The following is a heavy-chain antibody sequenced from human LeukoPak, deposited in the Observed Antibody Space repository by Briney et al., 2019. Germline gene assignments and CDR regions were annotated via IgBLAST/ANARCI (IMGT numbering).Heavy chain of an antibody. D-gene: IGHD3-3*01. J-gene: IGHJ6*02. Sequence: GGSLRLSCAASGFTVSSNYMSWVRQAPGKGLEWVSVIYSGGSAYYADSVKGRFTISRDNSKNTLYLQMNSLRAEDTAVYYCAAAYFGVDQYYYGMDVWGQGTTVTVSS. CDR2: IYSGGSA. CDR3: AAAYFGVDQYYYGMDV. CDR1: GFTVSSNY. V-gene: IGHV3-66*01.